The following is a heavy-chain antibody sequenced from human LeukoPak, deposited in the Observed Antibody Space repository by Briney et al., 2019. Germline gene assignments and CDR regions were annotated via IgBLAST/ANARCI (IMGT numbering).Heavy chain of an antibody. Sequence: ASVKVSCKASGGTFSSYAISWVRQAPGQGLEWMGRIIPILGIANYAQKFQGRVTITADKSTSTAYMELSSLRSEDTAVYYCAKETDDISGSLFDYWGQGTLVSVSS. D-gene: IGHD3-22*01. CDR3: AKETDDISGSLFDY. CDR2: IIPILGIA. J-gene: IGHJ4*02. V-gene: IGHV1-69*04. CDR1: GGTFSSYA.